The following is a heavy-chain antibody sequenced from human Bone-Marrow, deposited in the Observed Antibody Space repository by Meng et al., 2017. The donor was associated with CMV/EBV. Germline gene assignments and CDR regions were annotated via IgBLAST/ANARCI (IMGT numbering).Heavy chain of an antibody. V-gene: IGHV4-59*01. J-gene: IGHJ4*02. Sequence: SETLSLTCTVSGGFIRSYYWNWIRQPAGKGLEWIGNIDYSGSTNYNPSLKSRVTISVDTSKNQFSVKLRSVTAADTAVYYCARDSGEMAGDLYYFDDWGQGTLVTGYS. D-gene: IGHD5-24*01. CDR3: ARDSGEMAGDLYYFDD. CDR2: IDYSGST. CDR1: GGFIRSYY.